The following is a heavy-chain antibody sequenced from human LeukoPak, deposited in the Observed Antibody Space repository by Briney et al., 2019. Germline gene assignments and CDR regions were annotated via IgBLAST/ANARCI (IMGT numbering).Heavy chain of an antibody. CDR3: TRSRLYPNSPTDFDY. V-gene: IGHV3-49*03. D-gene: IGHD2-8*01. J-gene: IGHJ4*02. CDR2: IRSKAYGGIT. CDR1: GFTFGDYA. Sequence: PGGSLRLSCTASGFTFGDYAMSWFRQAPGKGLEWVGFIRSKAYGGITEYAASVKGRFTISRDASKNSVYLQMNSLRPEDTAVYYCTRSRLYPNSPTDFDYWGQGALVTVSS.